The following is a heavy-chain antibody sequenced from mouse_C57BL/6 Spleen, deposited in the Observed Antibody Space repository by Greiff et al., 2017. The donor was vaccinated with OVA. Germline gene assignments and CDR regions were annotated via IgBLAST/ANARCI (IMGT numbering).Heavy chain of an antibody. Sequence: EVQLQQSGPGLVKPSQSLSLTFSVTGYSITSGYYWNWIRQFPGNKLEWMGYISYDGSNNYNPSLQNRISITRDTSKNQFFLKLNSVTTEDTATYYCARVAGTSAYWGQGTLVTVSA. CDR2: ISYDGSN. J-gene: IGHJ3*01. V-gene: IGHV3-6*01. CDR3: ARVAGTSAY. D-gene: IGHD4-1*01. CDR1: GYSITSGYY.